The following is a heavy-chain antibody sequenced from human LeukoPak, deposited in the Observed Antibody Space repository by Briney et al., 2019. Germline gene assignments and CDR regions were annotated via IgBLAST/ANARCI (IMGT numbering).Heavy chain of an antibody. CDR1: GYTFTGYY. Sequence: ASVKVSCKASGYTFTGYYMHWVRQAPGQGLEWMGWINPNSGGTNYAQKFQGRVTMTRDTSISTAYMELSRLRSDDTAVYYCASRSTRYYDSSGYPFHPFDIWGQGTMVTVSS. D-gene: IGHD3-22*01. CDR3: ASRSTRYYDSSGYPFHPFDI. J-gene: IGHJ3*02. CDR2: INPNSGGT. V-gene: IGHV1-2*02.